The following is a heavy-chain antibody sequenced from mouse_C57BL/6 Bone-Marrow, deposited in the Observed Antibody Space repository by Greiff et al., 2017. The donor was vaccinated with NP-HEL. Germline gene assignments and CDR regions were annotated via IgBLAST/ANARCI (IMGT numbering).Heavy chain of an antibody. D-gene: IGHD4-1*02. V-gene: IGHV1-7*01. CDR3: ARYSASTGTRAMDY. Sequence: LVESGAELAKPGASVKLSCKASGYTFTSYWMHWVKQRPGQGLEWIGYINPSSGYTKYNQKFKAKATLTADKSSSTAYMQLSSLTYEDSTVYYCARYSASTGTRAMDYWGQGTSVTVSS. J-gene: IGHJ4*01. CDR2: INPSSGYT. CDR1: GYTFTSYW.